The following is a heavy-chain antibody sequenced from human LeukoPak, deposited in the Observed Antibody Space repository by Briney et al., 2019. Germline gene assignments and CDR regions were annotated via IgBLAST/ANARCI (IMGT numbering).Heavy chain of an antibody. D-gene: IGHD1-7*01. CDR1: GGTFSSYA. V-gene: IGHV1-69*06. J-gene: IGHJ4*02. CDR3: ARVGSYGITGTTDFDY. Sequence: SAKVSCKASGGTFSSYAISWVRQAPGQGLEWMGGIIPIFGTANYAQKFQGRVTITADKSTSTAYMELSSLRSEDTAVYYCARVGSYGITGTTDFDYWGQGTLVTVSS. CDR2: IIPIFGTA.